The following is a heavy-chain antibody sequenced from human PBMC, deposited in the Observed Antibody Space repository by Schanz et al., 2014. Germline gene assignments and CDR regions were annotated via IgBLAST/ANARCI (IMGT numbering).Heavy chain of an antibody. V-gene: IGHV1-18*01. CDR3: ARDRVSFVRGPLGVD. Sequence: QVQLVQSGAEVKKPGASVKVSCKASGYTFTSYDINWVRQATGQGLEWMGWISAYNGHTTYAQKFQGRVTMTTDTSTSTAYMELRNVRYDDTAVYYCARDRVSFVRGPLGVDWGQGTQVIVSS. CDR2: ISAYNGHT. D-gene: IGHD3-10*01. CDR1: GYTFTSYD. J-gene: IGHJ4*02.